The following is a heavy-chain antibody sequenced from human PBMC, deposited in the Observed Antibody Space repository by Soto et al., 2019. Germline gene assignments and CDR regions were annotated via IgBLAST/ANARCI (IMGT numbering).Heavy chain of an antibody. D-gene: IGHD3-22*01. J-gene: IGHJ3*02. CDR2: ISAYNGNT. V-gene: IGHV1-18*01. Sequence: ASVKVSCKASGYTFTSYGISWVRQAPGQGLEWMGWISAYNGNTNYAQKLQGRVTMTTDTSTSTAYMELRSLRSDDTAVYYCVRDLSAINTYYYDSSGSLDAFDIWGQGTMVTVSS. CDR3: VRDLSAINTYYYDSSGSLDAFDI. CDR1: GYTFTSYG.